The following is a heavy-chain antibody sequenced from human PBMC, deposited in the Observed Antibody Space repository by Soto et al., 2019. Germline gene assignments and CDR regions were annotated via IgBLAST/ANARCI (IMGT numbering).Heavy chain of an antibody. CDR3: ARDSPPYGSGSFFWFDP. CDR2: ISAYNGNT. Sequence: ASVKVSCKASGYTFSSYGISWVRQAPGQGLEWMGWISAYNGNTNYAQKFQGRVTMTTDTSTSTAYMDLRSLRSDDTAVYYCARDSPPYGSGSFFWFDPWGQGTLVTVSS. J-gene: IGHJ5*02. V-gene: IGHV1-18*01. CDR1: GYTFSSYG. D-gene: IGHD3-10*01.